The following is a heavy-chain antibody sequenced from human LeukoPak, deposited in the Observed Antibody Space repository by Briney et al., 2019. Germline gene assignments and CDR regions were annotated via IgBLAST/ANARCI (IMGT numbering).Heavy chain of an antibody. J-gene: IGHJ4*02. CDR2: ISSSSTTI. Sequence: GGSLRLSCTASGLTFSTSGFNWVRQPAGKGLEWVSYISSSSTTIYYPDSVKGRFTISRDNAKNSLYLQMISLRAVDTDVYYFARGGFGELFSSDYWGQGTLVTVSS. V-gene: IGHV3-48*01. D-gene: IGHD3-10*01. CDR1: GLTFSTSG. CDR3: ARGGFGELFSSDY.